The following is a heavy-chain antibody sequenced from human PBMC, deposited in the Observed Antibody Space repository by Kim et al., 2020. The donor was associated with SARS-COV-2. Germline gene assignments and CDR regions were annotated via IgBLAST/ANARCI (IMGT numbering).Heavy chain of an antibody. Sequence: GGSLRLSCAASGFTFSNAWMSWVRQAPGKGLEWVGRIKSKTDGGTTDYAAPVKGRFTISRDDSKNTLYLQMNSLKTEDTAVYYCTTDPQYSYDYGDLRLDYWGQGTLVTVSS. CDR1: GFTFSNAW. J-gene: IGHJ4*02. D-gene: IGHD4-17*01. CDR2: IKSKTDGGTT. V-gene: IGHV3-15*01. CDR3: TTDPQYSYDYGDLRLDY.